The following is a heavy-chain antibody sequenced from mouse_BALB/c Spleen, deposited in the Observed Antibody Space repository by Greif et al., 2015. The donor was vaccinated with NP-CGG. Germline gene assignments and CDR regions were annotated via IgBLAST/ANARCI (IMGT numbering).Heavy chain of an antibody. CDR3: ARDGGDY. Sequence: EVQLVESGGGLVQPGGSLRLSCATSGFTFTDYYMSWVRQPPGKALEWLGFIRNKANGYTTEYSASVKGRFTISRDNSQSILYLQMNTLRAEDSATYYCARDGGDYWGQGTTLTVSS. CDR1: GFTFTDYY. J-gene: IGHJ2*01. V-gene: IGHV7-3*02. CDR2: IRNKANGYTT.